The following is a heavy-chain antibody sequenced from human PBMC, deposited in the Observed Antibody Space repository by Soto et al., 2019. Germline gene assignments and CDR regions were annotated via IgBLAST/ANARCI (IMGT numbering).Heavy chain of an antibody. V-gene: IGHV4-34*01. J-gene: IGHJ4*02. D-gene: IGHD3-9*01. CDR1: GGSFNGYY. Sequence: PSETLSLTCAVYGGSFNGYYWSWIRQPPGKGLEWIGEINHSGSTNYNPSLKSRVTISVDTSKNQFSLKLSSVTAADTAVYYCARRLYYDILTGYSNPFDYWGQGTLVTVSS. CDR3: ARRLYYDILTGYSNPFDY. CDR2: INHSGST.